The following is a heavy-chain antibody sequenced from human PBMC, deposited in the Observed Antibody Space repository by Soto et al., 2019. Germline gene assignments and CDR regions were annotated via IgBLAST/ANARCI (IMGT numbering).Heavy chain of an antibody. CDR1: GFSLSTSEVG. D-gene: IGHD7-27*01. CDR3: AHRPIARTGGGFDF. Sequence: QITLKESGPTLVKPTQTLTLTCSFSGFSLSTSEVGVGWIRQPPGKALEWLAIIYWDDDKRYSPSLNNRLTITKDTSKNQVVLTMTNMDPVDTATDYCAHRPIARTGGGFDFWGQGTMVTVSS. CDR2: IYWDDDK. V-gene: IGHV2-5*02. J-gene: IGHJ3*01.